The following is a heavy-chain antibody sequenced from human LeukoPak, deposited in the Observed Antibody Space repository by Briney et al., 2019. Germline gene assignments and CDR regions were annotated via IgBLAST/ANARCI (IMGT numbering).Heavy chain of an antibody. CDR2: INSDGSST. J-gene: IGHJ6*02. Sequence: VGSLRLSCAASGFTFSNYWMHWVRQAPGKGLVWVSRINSDGSSTTYADTVKGRFTVSRDNAKNTLFLQMNSLRAEDTAVYYCARDTHSSSWYKLDYYYGMDVWGQGTTVTVSS. D-gene: IGHD6-13*01. V-gene: IGHV3-74*01. CDR3: ARDTHSSSWYKLDYYYGMDV. CDR1: GFTFSNYW.